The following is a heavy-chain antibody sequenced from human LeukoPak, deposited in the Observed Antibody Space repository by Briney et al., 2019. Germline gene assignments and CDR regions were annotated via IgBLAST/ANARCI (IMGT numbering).Heavy chain of an antibody. CDR2: INPSGDSA. D-gene: IGHD4-17*01. CDR1: GYSFSSYY. CDR3: ARENDYGNNWFDP. J-gene: IGHJ5*02. Sequence: ASVKVSCKASGYSFSSYYMHWVRQAPGRGPEWMGIINPSGDSATYAQKFQGRVTMTRDTSTRTVYMELSSLRSDDTAVYYCARENDYGNNWFDPWGQGTLVTVSS. V-gene: IGHV1-46*01.